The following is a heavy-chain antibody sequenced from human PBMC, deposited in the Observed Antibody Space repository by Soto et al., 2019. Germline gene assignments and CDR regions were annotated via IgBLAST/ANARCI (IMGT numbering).Heavy chain of an antibody. J-gene: IGHJ6*02. V-gene: IGHV1-3*01. Sequence: ASVKVSCKASGYTFTSYAMHWVRQAPGQRLEWMGWINAGNGNTKYSQKFQGRVTITRDTSASTACMELSSLRSEDTAVYYCATGDIVATIGVRYYYYGMDVWGQGTTVTVSS. CDR3: ATGDIVATIGVRYYYYGMDV. CDR2: INAGNGNT. CDR1: GYTFTSYA. D-gene: IGHD5-12*01.